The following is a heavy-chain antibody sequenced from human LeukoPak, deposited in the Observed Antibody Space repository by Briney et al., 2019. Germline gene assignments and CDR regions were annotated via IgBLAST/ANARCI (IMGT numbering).Heavy chain of an antibody. Sequence: SETLSLTCTVSGYSISSGYYWGWIRQPPGKGLEWIGSIYHSGSTYYNPSLKSRVTISVDTSKNQFSLKLSSVTAADTAVYYCARVNHGDYDNYWGQGTLVTVSS. CDR2: IYHSGST. J-gene: IGHJ4*02. CDR1: GYSISSGYY. CDR3: ARVNHGDYDNY. D-gene: IGHD4-17*01. V-gene: IGHV4-38-2*02.